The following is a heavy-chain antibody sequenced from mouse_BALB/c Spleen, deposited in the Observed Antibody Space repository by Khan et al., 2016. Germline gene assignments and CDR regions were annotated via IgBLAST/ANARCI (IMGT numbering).Heavy chain of an antibody. V-gene: IGHV3-8*02. J-gene: IGHJ4*01. CDR2: ISYSGST. Sequence: EVQLQESGPSLVKPSQTLSLTCSVTGDSITSGYWNWIRKFSGNKLEYLGYISYSGSTYYNPYLKNRVYITRDTSKNQFYLQLNSVTTEDTATYXCTTGYDFIWYYSAMAYWGHGPSVPFSS. CDR3: TTGYDFIWYYSAMAY. D-gene: IGHD2-4*01. CDR1: GDSITSGY.